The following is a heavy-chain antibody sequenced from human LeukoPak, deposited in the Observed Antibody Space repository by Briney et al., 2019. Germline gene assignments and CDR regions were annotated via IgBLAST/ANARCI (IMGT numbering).Heavy chain of an antibody. J-gene: IGHJ4*02. CDR3: AREIGYCSGGSCYSGDY. Sequence: PSETLSLTCTVSGGSISSGNFYWSWIRQPAGKGLEWIGRIYISGSTTYNPSLKSRVTISVDTSKNQISLKLSSVTVADTAVYYCAREIGYCSGGSCYSGDYWGQGTLVTVSS. CDR1: GGSISSGNFY. D-gene: IGHD2-15*01. CDR2: IYISGST. V-gene: IGHV4-61*02.